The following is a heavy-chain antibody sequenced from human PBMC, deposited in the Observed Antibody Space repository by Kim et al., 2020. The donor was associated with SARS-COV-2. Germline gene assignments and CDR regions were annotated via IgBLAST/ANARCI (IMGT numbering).Heavy chain of an antibody. V-gene: IGHV3-53*01. CDR3: ARHDWFDP. CDR2: LFSDSRT. J-gene: IGHJ5*02. Sequence: GGSLRLSCAASRFTVSADHMSWVRQAPGKGLEWVSLLFSDSRTCYADSVKGRFPISRDESRNTVYLEMNKLRPEDTAAYYCARHDWFDPWGHGTQDTVFS. CDR1: RFTVSADH.